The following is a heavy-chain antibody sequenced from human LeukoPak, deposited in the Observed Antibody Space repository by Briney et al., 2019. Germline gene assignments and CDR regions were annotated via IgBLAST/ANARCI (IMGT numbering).Heavy chain of an antibody. V-gene: IGHV3-15*01. CDR1: GFTIRNAW. Sequence: GGSLRLSCAGSGFTIRNAWMIWVRQAPEKGREWVGRIKSKTDGGTTDYAAPVKGRFTISRDDSKNTLYLQMNSLKTEDTAVYYCTTGAFCYGPQVFPNYYYYMDVWGKGTTVTVSS. D-gene: IGHD2-2*01. CDR2: IKSKTDGGTT. J-gene: IGHJ6*03. CDR3: TTGAFCYGPQVFPNYYYYMDV.